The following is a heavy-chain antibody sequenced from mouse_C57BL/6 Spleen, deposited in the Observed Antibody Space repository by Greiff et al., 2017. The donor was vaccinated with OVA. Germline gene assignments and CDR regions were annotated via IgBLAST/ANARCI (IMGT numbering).Heavy chain of an antibody. CDR3: ARPHYYGSRYYFDY. Sequence: VQLKQSGPELVKPGASVKIPCKASGYTFTDYNMDWVKQSHGKSLEWIGDINPNNGGTIYNQKFKGKATLTVDKSSSTAYMELRSLTSEDTAVYYCARPHYYGSRYYFDYWGQGTTLTVSS. J-gene: IGHJ2*01. D-gene: IGHD1-1*01. CDR1: GYTFTDYN. CDR2: INPNNGGT. V-gene: IGHV1-18*01.